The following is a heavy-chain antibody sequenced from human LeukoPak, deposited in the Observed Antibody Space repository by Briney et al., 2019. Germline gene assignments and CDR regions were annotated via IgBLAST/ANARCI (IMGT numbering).Heavy chain of an antibody. CDR2: IIPIYGTA. V-gene: IGHV1-69*01. CDR1: GGTFSNYP. Sequence: SVKVSCKASGGTFSNYPIIWVRQAPGRGLEWLGGIIPIYGTANYALMFQGRITLTAHESTATAYMEPRSLTSDDTAMYFCATHTGGYNYWWFDIWGQGTLVSVSS. J-gene: IGHJ5*02. CDR3: ATHTGGYNYWWFDI. D-gene: IGHD5-24*01.